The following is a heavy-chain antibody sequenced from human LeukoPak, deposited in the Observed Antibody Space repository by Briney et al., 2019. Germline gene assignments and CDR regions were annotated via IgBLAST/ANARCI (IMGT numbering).Heavy chain of an antibody. Sequence: GESLKISCKGPGYSFTNYWVGWVRQMPGKGLEWVGIIWPGDSDTRYSPSFQGQVTILVDKSISTAYLQWSSLKASDTAMYFCARHVGSGYYSLDYWGQGTLVTVSS. CDR2: IWPGDSDT. D-gene: IGHD5-12*01. CDR1: GYSFTNYW. CDR3: ARHVGSGYYSLDY. J-gene: IGHJ4*02. V-gene: IGHV5-51*01.